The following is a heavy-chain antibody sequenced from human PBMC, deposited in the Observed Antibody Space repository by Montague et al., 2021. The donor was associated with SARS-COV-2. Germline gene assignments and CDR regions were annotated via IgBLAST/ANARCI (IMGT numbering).Heavy chain of an antibody. CDR3: ARHANWDWYYFDD. V-gene: IGHV4-59*08. J-gene: IGHJ4*02. D-gene: IGHD7-27*01. Sequence: SETLSLTCSGPVRSISGGYWSWTRQPPGKGLEWIGYIYHYGSAKYNPSLKSRVTISVDTSKNQFSLKLSSVTAVDTAVYYCARHANWDWYYFDDWGQGTLVTVSS. CDR1: VRSISGGY. CDR2: IYHYGSA.